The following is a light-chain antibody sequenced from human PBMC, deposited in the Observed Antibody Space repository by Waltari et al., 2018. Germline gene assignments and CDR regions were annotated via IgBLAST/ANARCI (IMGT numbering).Light chain of an antibody. CDR1: QTLLYSSNNKNY. Sequence: DIVMIQSPDSLAVSLGERATINCKSSQTLLYSSNNKNYLAWYQQKPGQPPKLLIYWASARESGVPDRFSGSGSGTDFTLTISSLQAEDVAVYYCQQYYSTPPAVGQGTRLEIK. V-gene: IGKV4-1*01. CDR3: QQYYSTPPA. CDR2: WAS. J-gene: IGKJ5*01.